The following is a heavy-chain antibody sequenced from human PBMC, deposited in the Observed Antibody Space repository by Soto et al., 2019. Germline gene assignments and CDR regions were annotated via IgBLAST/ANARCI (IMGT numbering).Heavy chain of an antibody. V-gene: IGHV1-46*01. Sequence: QVQLVQSGAEVKRPGASVKVSCKASGYTFTSYYIHWVRQAPGQGLEWMGVIYPDGGTTSYAQKFQGRVTMTRDTPTSSVYMELSSLRSEDMAVYYCAREDPAIAGFDYWGQGTLVTVSS. CDR2: IYPDGGTT. CDR3: AREDPAIAGFDY. CDR1: GYTFTSYY. J-gene: IGHJ4*02.